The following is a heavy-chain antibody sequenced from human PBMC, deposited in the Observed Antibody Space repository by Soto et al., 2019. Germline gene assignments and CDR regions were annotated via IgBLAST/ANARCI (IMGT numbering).Heavy chain of an antibody. CDR2: IYYSGGT. D-gene: IGHD4-17*01. Sequence: QVQLQESGPGLVKPSETLSLTCTVSGGSISSYYWSWIRQPPGKGLEWIGYIYYSGGTNYNPSLKCRVTISVATSKNQFSLKLSSVTAADTAVYYFARRYGDYFDFWGQGTLVTVSS. J-gene: IGHJ4*02. CDR3: ARRYGDYFDF. V-gene: IGHV4-59*08. CDR1: GGSISSYY.